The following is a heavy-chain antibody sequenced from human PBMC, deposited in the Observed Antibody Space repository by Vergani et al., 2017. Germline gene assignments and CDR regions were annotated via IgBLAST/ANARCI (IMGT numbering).Heavy chain of an antibody. Sequence: EVHLVESGGGLVQPGGSLRLSCVGSGFKLDEYWMSWVRQAPGKGLEWVADMKEDGADKNYVDYVKGRFTISRDNAKNSLFLQRNSLRAEDTAVYFCAREGHLVVPDLDYWGQGTLVTVSS. D-gene: IGHD2-15*01. CDR3: AREGHLVVPDLDY. CDR1: GFKLDEYW. J-gene: IGHJ4*02. V-gene: IGHV3-7*01. CDR2: MKEDGADK.